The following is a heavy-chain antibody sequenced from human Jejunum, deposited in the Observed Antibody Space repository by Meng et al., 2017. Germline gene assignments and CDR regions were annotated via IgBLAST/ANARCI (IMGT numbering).Heavy chain of an antibody. Sequence: GESLKISCAASGFTFSTYEMNWVRQAPGKGLEWLSFVSRSGRTIYYADSVKGRFTSSRDDAENSLFLPMNSLRADDAGIYYCSRGWSRSGVVGPDTTLSEFDFWGQGTLVTVSS. CDR2: VSRSGRTI. J-gene: IGHJ4*02. CDR1: GFTFSTYE. CDR3: SRGWSRSGVVGPDTTLSEFDF. V-gene: IGHV3-48*03. D-gene: IGHD2-2*01.